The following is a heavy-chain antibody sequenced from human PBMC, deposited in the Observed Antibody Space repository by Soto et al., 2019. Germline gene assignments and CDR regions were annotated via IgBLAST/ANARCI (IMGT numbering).Heavy chain of an antibody. CDR1: GYTFTSYG. D-gene: IGHD5-12*01. CDR2: ISANNGST. J-gene: IGHJ4*02. V-gene: IGHV1-18*01. Sequence: ASVKVSCKASGYTFTSYGISWVRQAPGQGLEWMGRISANNGSTSYAQKFKGRVTMTRDTSTSTVYMELSSLRSEYTAVYYCARVEFHGGYEFDYWGQGTLVTVSS. CDR3: ARVEFHGGYEFDY.